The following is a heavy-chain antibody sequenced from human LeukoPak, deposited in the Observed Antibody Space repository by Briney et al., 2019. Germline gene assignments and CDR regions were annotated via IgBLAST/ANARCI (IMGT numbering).Heavy chain of an antibody. CDR1: GFTFSSYS. J-gene: IGHJ6*03. Sequence: GGSLRLSCAASGFTFSSYSMNWVRQAPGKGLEWVSSIHSVSYMYYADSVKGRFTISRDNAKNSLYLQMNSLRAEDTAVYYCARDRHSTYYYHMDVWGKGTTVTVSS. V-gene: IGHV3-21*01. CDR3: ARDRHSTYYYHMDV. CDR2: IHSVSYM. D-gene: IGHD2-21*01.